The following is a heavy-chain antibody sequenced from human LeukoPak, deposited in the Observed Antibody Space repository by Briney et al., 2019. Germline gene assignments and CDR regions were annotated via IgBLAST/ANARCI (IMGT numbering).Heavy chain of an antibody. Sequence: PSETLSLTCTVSGGSISSYYWSWIRQPPGKGLEWIGYIYYSGSTNYNPSLKSRVTISVDTSKNQFSLKLSSVTAADTAVYYCAREDGDAGFDYWGQGTLVTVSS. CDR3: AREDGDAGFDY. CDR1: GGSISSYY. CDR2: IYYSGST. J-gene: IGHJ4*02. V-gene: IGHV4-59*12. D-gene: IGHD4-17*01.